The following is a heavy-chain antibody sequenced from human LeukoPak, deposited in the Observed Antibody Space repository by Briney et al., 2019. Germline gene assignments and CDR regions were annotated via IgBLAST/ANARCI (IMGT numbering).Heavy chain of an antibody. CDR2: IWYDGSNK. D-gene: IGHD4-17*01. CDR3: ASSTVTTRGFSAFDL. J-gene: IGHJ3*01. Sequence: RGSLRLSCAPPGFIFRTYGMHWVRQAPGKGVERVALIWYDGSNKYYADSVKGRFTNSRDNSKNTLYLQMNSLRAEDTAVYFCASSTVTTRGFSAFDLWGQGTLVTVSS. V-gene: IGHV3-33*01. CDR1: GFIFRTYG.